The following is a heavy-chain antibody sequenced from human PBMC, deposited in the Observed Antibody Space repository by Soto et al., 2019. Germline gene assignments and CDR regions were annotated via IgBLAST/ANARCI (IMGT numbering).Heavy chain of an antibody. CDR1: GGTFYTYA. CDR3: ARDGSVMTSVFGF. D-gene: IGHD6-25*01. J-gene: IGHJ4*02. Sequence: QVHLVQSGAEVKRPGSSVRVSCRASGGTFYTYAFTWVRQAPGQGLEWMGGITPMSGTTKYAQKFHGRVTCSAEESASTAYMERSNLRSDDTAVYYCARDGSVMTSVFGFWGQGTLITVSS. V-gene: IGHV1-69*01. CDR2: ITPMSGTT.